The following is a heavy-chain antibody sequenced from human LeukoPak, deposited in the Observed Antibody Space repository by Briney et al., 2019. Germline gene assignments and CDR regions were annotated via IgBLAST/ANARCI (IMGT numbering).Heavy chain of an antibody. J-gene: IGHJ4*02. Sequence: GGSLRLSCAASGFTVSSNYMSWVRQAPGKGLEWVSVIYSGGSTYYADSVKGRFTISRDNAKNSLYLQMNSLRAEDTAVYYCARTGVVAATVDYWGQGTLVTVSS. CDR3: ARTGVVAATVDY. D-gene: IGHD2-15*01. CDR2: IYSGGST. V-gene: IGHV3-53*01. CDR1: GFTVSSNY.